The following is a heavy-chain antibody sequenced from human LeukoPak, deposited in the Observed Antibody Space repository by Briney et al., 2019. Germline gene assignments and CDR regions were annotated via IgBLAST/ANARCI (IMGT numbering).Heavy chain of an antibody. Sequence: GGSLRLSCAASGFTFSSYGMHWVRQAPGKGLEWVAVISYDGSNKYYADSVKGRFTISRDNYKNTLYLQMNSLRAEDTAVYYCAKDPWDSSGYYEYYFDYWGQGTLVTVSS. V-gene: IGHV3-30*18. J-gene: IGHJ4*02. CDR1: GFTFSSYG. CDR2: ISYDGSNK. CDR3: AKDPWDSSGYYEYYFDY. D-gene: IGHD3-22*01.